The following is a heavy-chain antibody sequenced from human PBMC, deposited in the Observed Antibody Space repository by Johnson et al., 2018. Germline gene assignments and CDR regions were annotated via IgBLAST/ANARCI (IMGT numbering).Heavy chain of an antibody. J-gene: IGHJ6*02. Sequence: VQLVESGGGVVQPGRSLRLSCAASGFTFSSYGMHWVRQAPGKGLEWVAVISYDGSNKYYADSVKGRFTISRDNSKNTQYRQMNSLRAEDTAVYYCAKDSNSYDFWTGYYYYYGMDVWGQGTTVTVSS. CDR2: ISYDGSNK. D-gene: IGHD3-3*01. CDR3: AKDSNSYDFWTGYYYYYGMDV. CDR1: GFTFSSYG. V-gene: IGHV3-30*18.